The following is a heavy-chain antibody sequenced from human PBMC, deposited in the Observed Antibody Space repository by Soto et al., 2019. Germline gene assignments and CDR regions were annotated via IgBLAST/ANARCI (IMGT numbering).Heavy chain of an antibody. Sequence: QVHLVQSGAEVKKPGASVKVSFKGYGYDFTAYGITWVRQAPGQGLEWMAWISAHNGNTDYAQKLQGRVTVTRDTSTSTAYMELRSLRSDDTAVYYCVRGRYGDYWGQGALVTVSS. J-gene: IGHJ4*02. CDR3: VRGRYGDY. CDR2: ISAHNGNT. V-gene: IGHV1-18*01. CDR1: GYDFTAYG. D-gene: IGHD1-1*01.